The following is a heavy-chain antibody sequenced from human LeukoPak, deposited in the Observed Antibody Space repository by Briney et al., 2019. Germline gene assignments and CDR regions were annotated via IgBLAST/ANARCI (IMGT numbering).Heavy chain of an antibody. V-gene: IGHV3-7*01. J-gene: IGHJ6*02. Sequence: GGSRRLSCAASGFTFSSYWMSWVRQAPGKGLEWVANIKEDGSEKYYVDSVKGRFTISRDNAKKSLYLQMNSLRAEDTAVYYCGRGRYCSTSRCYGDYNYYGMDVWGQGTTVTVSS. CDR3: GRGRYCSTSRCYGDYNYYGMDV. D-gene: IGHD2-2*01. CDR2: IKEDGSEK. CDR1: GFTFSSYW.